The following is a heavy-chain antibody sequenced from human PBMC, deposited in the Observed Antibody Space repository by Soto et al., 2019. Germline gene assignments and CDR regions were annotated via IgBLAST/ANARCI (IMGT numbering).Heavy chain of an antibody. CDR1: GFTFGDFY. CDR3: ARGGYTGYVYY. V-gene: IGHV3-7*01. J-gene: IGHJ4*02. D-gene: IGHD5-12*01. Sequence: VQLVESGGGLVQPGGSLRLSCAASGFTFGDFYMSWVRQAPGKGLEWVANINRDGSEKYYVDSVKGRFTISRDNVMNSLYLQMNSLRAEDMAVYYCARGGYTGYVYYCGQGTLVTVSS. CDR2: INRDGSEK.